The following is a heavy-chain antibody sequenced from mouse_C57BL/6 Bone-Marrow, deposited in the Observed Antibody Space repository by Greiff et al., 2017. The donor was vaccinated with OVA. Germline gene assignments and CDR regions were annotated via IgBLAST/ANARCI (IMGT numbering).Heavy chain of an antibody. CDR1: GYTFTGYW. J-gene: IGHJ2*01. Sequence: LQESGAELMKPGASVKLSCKATGYTFTGYWIGWVKQRPGHGLEWIGEILPGSGSTNYNKKFKGKATSTADTTSNTAYMQLSSLTTEDSAIYYCAKGEGYYGNPHFYYWGQGTTLTVSS. CDR3: AKGEGYYGNPHFYY. V-gene: IGHV1-9*01. CDR2: ILPGSGST. D-gene: IGHD2-1*01.